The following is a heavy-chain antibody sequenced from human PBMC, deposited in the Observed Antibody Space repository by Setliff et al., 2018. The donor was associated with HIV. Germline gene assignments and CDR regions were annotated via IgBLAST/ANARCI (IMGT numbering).Heavy chain of an antibody. D-gene: IGHD3-3*01. CDR2: IRSKAYGGTT. CDR3: TTRAVPSRWGELQFLERYYYSMDV. Sequence: GGSLRLSCATSGFTFSSYWMHWVRQAPGKGLEWIGFIRSKAYGGTTEYAASVKGRFTISRDDSKSIAYLQMNSLKTEDTAVYYCTTRAVPSRWGELQFLERYYYSMDVWGKGTTVTVSS. J-gene: IGHJ6*03. V-gene: IGHV3-49*04. CDR1: GFTFSSYW.